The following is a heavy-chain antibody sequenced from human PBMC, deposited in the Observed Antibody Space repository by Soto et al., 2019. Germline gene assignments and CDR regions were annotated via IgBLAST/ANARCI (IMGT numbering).Heavy chain of an antibody. CDR3: ARGPSTVATWLDY. CDR1: GFSFSNYA. Sequence: GGSLRLSCAASGFSFSNYAMHWVRQAPGKGLEYVSAISVNGASTYYADSVKGRFTIFRDNSKNTLYLQMGSLSAEDRAVYYCARGPSTVATWLDYWGQGTLVTVSS. CDR2: ISVNGAST. D-gene: IGHD4-17*01. V-gene: IGHV3-64*02. J-gene: IGHJ4*02.